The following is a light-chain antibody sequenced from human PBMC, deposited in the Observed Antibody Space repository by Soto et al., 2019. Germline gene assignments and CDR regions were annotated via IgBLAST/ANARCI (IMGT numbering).Light chain of an antibody. J-gene: IGKJ2*02. CDR2: DIS. CDR1: QAVPSY. Sequence: EVVLTQSPATLSLSPGERATLSCRASQAVPSYLAWYQQKPGQAPRLLIYDISNRATGIPARFSGSGSGTDFPLPISSLEPEDVAVYYCHQRNSWPRSTFGQGTKLEIK. V-gene: IGKV3-11*01. CDR3: HQRNSWPRST.